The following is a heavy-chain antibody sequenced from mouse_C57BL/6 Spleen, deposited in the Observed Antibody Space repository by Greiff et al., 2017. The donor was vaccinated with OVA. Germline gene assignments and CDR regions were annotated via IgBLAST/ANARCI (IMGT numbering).Heavy chain of an antibody. V-gene: IGHV1-39*01. Sequence: VQLQQSGPELVKPGASVKISCKASGYSFTDYNMNWVKQSNGKSLEWIGVINPNNGTTSYNQKFKGKATLTADQSSSTAYMQLNSLTSEDSAVYYCARYYGSSYLYYAMDYWGQGTSVTVSS. CDR1: GYSFTDYN. D-gene: IGHD1-1*01. CDR3: ARYYGSSYLYYAMDY. J-gene: IGHJ4*01. CDR2: INPNNGTT.